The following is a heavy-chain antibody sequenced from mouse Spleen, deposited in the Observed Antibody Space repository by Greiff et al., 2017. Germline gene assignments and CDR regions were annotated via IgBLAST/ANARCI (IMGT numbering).Heavy chain of an antibody. D-gene: IGHD1-1*01. Sequence: EVKLMESGPGLVKPSQSLSLTCSVTGYSITSGYYWNWIRQFPGNKLEWMGYISYDGSNNYNPSLKNRISITRDTSKNQFFLKLNSVTTEDTATYYCATGDYGLFDYWGQGTTLTVSS. CDR2: ISYDGSN. V-gene: IGHV3-6*01. J-gene: IGHJ2*01. CDR1: GYSITSGYY. CDR3: ATGDYGLFDY.